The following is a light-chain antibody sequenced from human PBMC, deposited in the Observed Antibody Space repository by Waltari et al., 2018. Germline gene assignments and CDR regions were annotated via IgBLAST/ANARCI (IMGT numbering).Light chain of an antibody. V-gene: IGLV1-47*01. CDR2: KDD. CDR3: AAWDDTVKSVL. CDR1: TSNLGKHP. J-gene: IGLJ2*01. Sequence: QSILTQPPSESGTPGQTVTISCSGHTSNLGKHPASWFQQVPGTAPKVLTYKDDRRPSGVPARFSASKSGTSASLAISGLRSDDEADYYCAAWDDTVKSVLFGGGTKLTVL.